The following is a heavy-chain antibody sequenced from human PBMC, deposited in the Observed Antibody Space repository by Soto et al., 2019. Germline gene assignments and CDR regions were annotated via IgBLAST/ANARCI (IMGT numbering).Heavy chain of an antibody. CDR3: AKDEAAGAFYYYYGMDV. CDR2: ISGDGGST. J-gene: IGHJ6*02. V-gene: IGHV3-43*02. D-gene: IGHD6-13*01. CDR1: GFTFEDYA. Sequence: GGSLRLSCAASGFTFEDYAMHWVRQAPGKGLEWVSLISGDGGSTYYADSVKGRFTISRDNSKNSLYLQMNSLRTEDTALYYCAKDEAAGAFYYYYGMDVWGQGTTVTVSS.